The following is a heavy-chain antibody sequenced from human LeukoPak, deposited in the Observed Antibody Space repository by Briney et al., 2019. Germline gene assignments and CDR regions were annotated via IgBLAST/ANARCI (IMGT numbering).Heavy chain of an antibody. Sequence: ASVKVSCRASGYTFTSYGISWVGQAPGQGLEWMGWMNPRSANTGYAQKFQGRVTMTRNSSISTAYMELTSLRYEDTAVYYCARGPYWGQGTLVTVSS. V-gene: IGHV1-8*02. J-gene: IGHJ4*02. CDR3: ARGPY. CDR2: MNPRSANT. CDR1: GYTFTSYG.